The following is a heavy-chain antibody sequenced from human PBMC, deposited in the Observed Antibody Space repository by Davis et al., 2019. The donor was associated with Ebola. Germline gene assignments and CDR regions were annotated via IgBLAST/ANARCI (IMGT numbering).Heavy chain of an antibody. CDR3: ARAGRWQWLVPIDY. V-gene: IGHV1-69*04. D-gene: IGHD6-19*01. CDR2: NIPILGIA. J-gene: IGHJ4*02. CDR1: GGTFSSYA. Sequence: SSVQVSCKASGGTFSSYAISWVRQAPGQGLEWMGRNIPILGIANYAQKFQGRVTITADKSTSTAYMELSSLRAEDTAVYYCARAGRWQWLVPIDYWGQGTLVTVSS.